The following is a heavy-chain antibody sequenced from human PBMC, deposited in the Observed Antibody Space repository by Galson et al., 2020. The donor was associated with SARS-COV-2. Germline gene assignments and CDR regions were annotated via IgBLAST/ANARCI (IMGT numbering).Heavy chain of an antibody. V-gene: IGHV3-23*01. CDR1: GFTFTSYA. D-gene: IGHD1-26*01. CDR3: ANERSSISGYSRNY. CDR2: ISGRGGST. Sequence: GGSLRLSCVASGFTFTSYAMNWVRQAPGKGLEWVSGISGRGGSTYYADSVKGRFTISRDNSKTTLYLQMNSLRAEDTAIYYCANERSSISGYSRNYWGQGTLVSVSS. J-gene: IGHJ4*02.